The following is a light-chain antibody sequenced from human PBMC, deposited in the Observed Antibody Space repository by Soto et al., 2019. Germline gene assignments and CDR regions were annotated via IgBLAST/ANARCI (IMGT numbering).Light chain of an antibody. CDR1: QSVSSGY. CDR3: QQYGSSTGT. J-gene: IGKJ1*01. Sequence: EIVLTQSPGTLSLSPGERATLSCRASQSVSSGYLAWYQQKPGQAPRLLIYGASSRATGIPDRFSGSGSGTDFTLTISRLEPEDFAVYYCQQYGSSTGTCGQGTKVEIK. V-gene: IGKV3-20*01. CDR2: GAS.